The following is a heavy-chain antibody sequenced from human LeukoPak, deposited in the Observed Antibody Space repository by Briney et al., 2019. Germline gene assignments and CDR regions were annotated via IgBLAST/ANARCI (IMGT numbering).Heavy chain of an antibody. D-gene: IGHD2-2*01. J-gene: IGHJ6*03. V-gene: IGHV3-21*01. Sequence: GGSLRLSCAASGFTFSSYSMNWVRQAPGKGLEWVSSISSSSGYIYYADSVKGRFTISRDNAKISLYLQMNSLRAEDTAVYYCARGGCSSTSCYFVYYYYYMDVWGKGTTVTVSS. CDR3: ARGGCSSTSCYFVYYYYYMDV. CDR1: GFTFSSYS. CDR2: ISSSSGYI.